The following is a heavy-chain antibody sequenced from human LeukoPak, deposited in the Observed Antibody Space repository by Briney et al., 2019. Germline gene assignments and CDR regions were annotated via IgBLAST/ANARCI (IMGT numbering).Heavy chain of an antibody. V-gene: IGHV4-39*07. CDR3: GSLRNYYYMGV. Sequence: PSETLSLTCTVSGGSISSSSYYWGWIRQPPGKGLEWIGSIYYSGSTYYNPSLKSRVTISVDTSKNQFSLKLSSVTAADTAVYYCGSLRNYYYMGVWGKGTTVTVSS. D-gene: IGHD1-14*01. CDR2: IYYSGST. J-gene: IGHJ6*03. CDR1: GGSISSSSYY.